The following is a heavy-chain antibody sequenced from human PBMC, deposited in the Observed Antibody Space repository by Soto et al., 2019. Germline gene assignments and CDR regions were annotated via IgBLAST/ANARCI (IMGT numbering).Heavy chain of an antibody. D-gene: IGHD3-10*01. Sequence: DVQLLESGGGLVQPGGSLGLSCAASGFTFSSDAMSWVRQAPGKGLEWVSAISGSGGSTYYADSVKGRFTISRDNSKNTLYLEMNSLRAEDTAVYYCAKDAGRGFGASDAFDIWGQGTMVTVSS. CDR1: GFTFSSDA. J-gene: IGHJ3*02. V-gene: IGHV3-23*01. CDR3: AKDAGRGFGASDAFDI. CDR2: ISGSGGST.